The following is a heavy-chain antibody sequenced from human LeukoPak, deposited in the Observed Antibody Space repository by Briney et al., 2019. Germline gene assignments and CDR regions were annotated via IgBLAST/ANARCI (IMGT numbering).Heavy chain of an antibody. Sequence: GGSLRLSCAASGFTFSNAWMSWVRQAPGKGLEWVGRIKSKTDSGTTDYAAPVKGRFTISRDDSKNTLYLQMNSLKTEDTAVYYCTTGYYYDSSFDYWGQGTLVTVSS. CDR2: IKSKTDSGTT. CDR1: GFTFSNAW. J-gene: IGHJ4*02. CDR3: TTGYYYDSSFDY. D-gene: IGHD3-22*01. V-gene: IGHV3-15*01.